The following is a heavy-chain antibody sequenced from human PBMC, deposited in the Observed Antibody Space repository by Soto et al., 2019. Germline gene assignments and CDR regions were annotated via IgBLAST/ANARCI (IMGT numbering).Heavy chain of an antibody. CDR3: AREGIAAAGSFGTDAFDI. CDR2: IKQDGSEK. CDR1: GFTFSSYW. Sequence: XESLGLSCAASGFTFSSYWMSWVRQAPGKGLEWVANIKQDGSEKYYVDSVKGRFTISRDNAKNSLYLQMNSLRAEDTAVYYCAREGIAAAGSFGTDAFDIWGQGTMVTVSS. D-gene: IGHD6-13*01. V-gene: IGHV3-7*01. J-gene: IGHJ3*02.